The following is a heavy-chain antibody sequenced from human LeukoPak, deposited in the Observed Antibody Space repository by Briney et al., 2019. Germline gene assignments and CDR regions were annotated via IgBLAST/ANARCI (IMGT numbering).Heavy chain of an antibody. J-gene: IGHJ5*02. CDR2: INPNSGGT. D-gene: IGHD5-12*01. V-gene: IGHV1-2*02. CDR3: ARDGYSGRFDP. CDR1: GYTFTGYY. Sequence: ASVKVSCKASGYTFTGYYVHWVRQAPGQGLGWMGWINPNSGGTKYAQKFQGRVTMTRDTSISTAYMELSRLRSDDTAVYYCARDGYSGRFDPWGQGTLVTVSS.